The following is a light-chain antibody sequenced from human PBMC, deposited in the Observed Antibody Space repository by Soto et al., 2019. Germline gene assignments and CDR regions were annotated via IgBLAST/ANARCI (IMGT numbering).Light chain of an antibody. CDR3: QQYNKWPRT. J-gene: IGKJ1*01. CDR1: QSVNID. CDR2: RAS. Sequence: DIVMTQSRATRSVSPGEGAALSCRAGQSVNIDLAWYQQRPGQAPRLLIYRASTRATDVPARFRGSGSGTDFSLTIRSLQSEDFAIYYCQQYNKWPRTFGQGTKVDIK. V-gene: IGKV3-15*01.